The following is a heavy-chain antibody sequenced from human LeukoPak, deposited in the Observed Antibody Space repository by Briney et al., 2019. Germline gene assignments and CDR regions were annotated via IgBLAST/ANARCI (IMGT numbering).Heavy chain of an antibody. V-gene: IGHV4-59*01. D-gene: IGHD3-10*01. Sequence: SETLSLTCTVSGGSISSYYWSWIRQPPRKGLEWIGYIHYTGSTNYNPSLKSRVTISVDTSKNQFSLKLSSVTAADTAVYYCARVEEGYGSGRRENYYYYYMDVWGKGTTVTISS. CDR2: IHYTGST. J-gene: IGHJ6*03. CDR1: GGSISSYY. CDR3: ARVEEGYGSGRRENYYYYYMDV.